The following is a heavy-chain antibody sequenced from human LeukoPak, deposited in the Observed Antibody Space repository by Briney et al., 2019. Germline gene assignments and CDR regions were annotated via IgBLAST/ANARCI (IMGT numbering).Heavy chain of an antibody. V-gene: IGHV3-33*06. CDR2: IWYVGSDK. CDR1: GYTPTIYG. D-gene: IGHD1-1*01. CDR3: AKEKGQNWHPFDC. J-gene: IGHJ4*02. Sequence: PGGSLRLSCAPCGYTPTIYGMHWVPDAPGKALEWVADIWYVGSDKYCADSVKGRYTISRDILKNTLYLQKNSLRYEDTRVCYCAKEKGQNWHPFDCWGQGTLVTV.